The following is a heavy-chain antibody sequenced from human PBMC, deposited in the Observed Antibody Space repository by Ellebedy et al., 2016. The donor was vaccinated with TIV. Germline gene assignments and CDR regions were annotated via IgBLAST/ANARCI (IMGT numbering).Heavy chain of an antibody. Sequence: ASVKVSCKASGYTFTTYEINWVRQASGQGLEWVGWMNPNTGYTGYAQSFQGRVTFSRNTSTSEASMELSSLRFEDTAVYYCARLSYDFYGLDVWGQGTTVTVSS. CDR3: ARLSYDFYGLDV. CDR2: MNPNTGYT. V-gene: IGHV1-8*03. D-gene: IGHD2-21*01. CDR1: GYTFTTYE. J-gene: IGHJ6*02.